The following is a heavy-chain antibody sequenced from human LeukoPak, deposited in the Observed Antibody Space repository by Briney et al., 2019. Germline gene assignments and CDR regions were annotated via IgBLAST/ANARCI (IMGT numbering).Heavy chain of an antibody. Sequence: ASVKVSCKVSGYTLTELSMHWVRQAPGKGLEWMGGFDPEDGETIYAQRFQGRVTLTRDTSTSTVYMELSSLRSEDTAIYYCAKETPNTGWFDPWGQGTLVTVSS. V-gene: IGHV1-24*01. CDR2: FDPEDGET. D-gene: IGHD1-14*01. CDR1: GYTLTELS. J-gene: IGHJ5*02. CDR3: AKETPNTGWFDP.